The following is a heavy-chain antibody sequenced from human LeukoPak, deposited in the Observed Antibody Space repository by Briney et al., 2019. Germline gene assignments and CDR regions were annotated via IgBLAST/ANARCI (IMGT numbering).Heavy chain of an antibody. J-gene: IGHJ4*02. CDR1: GLIVTNNY. CDR3: AKASDFDWLLIDY. Sequence: GGSLRLSCTASGLIVTNNYMSWVRQAPGKGLEWVSVIYSGGSTYYADSVKGRFTISRDNSKNTLYLQMNSLRAEDTAVYYCAKASDFDWLLIDYWGQGTLVTVSS. D-gene: IGHD3-9*01. CDR2: IYSGGST. V-gene: IGHV3-53*01.